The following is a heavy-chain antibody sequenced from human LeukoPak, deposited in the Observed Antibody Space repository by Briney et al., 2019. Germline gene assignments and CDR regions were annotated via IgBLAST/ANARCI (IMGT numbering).Heavy chain of an antibody. V-gene: IGHV3-30*03. CDR1: GFTFSSYG. D-gene: IGHD3-22*01. J-gene: IGHJ3*02. CDR2: ISYDGINE. Sequence: PGRSLRLSCAASGFTFSSYGMHWVRQAPGKGLEWVAVISYDGINEYYADSVKGRFTISRDNSKNTLYQQMNSLRAEDTAVYYCARDLTYYFDSSDYGGAFDIWGQGTMVTVSS. CDR3: ARDLTYYFDSSDYGGAFDI.